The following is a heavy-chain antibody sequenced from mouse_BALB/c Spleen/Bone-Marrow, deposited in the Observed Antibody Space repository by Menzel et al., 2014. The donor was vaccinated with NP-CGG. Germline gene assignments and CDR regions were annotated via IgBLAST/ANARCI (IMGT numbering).Heavy chain of an antibody. V-gene: IGHV5-15*02. Sequence: VQRVESGGGVVQPGRPRKLSCAASGFNFSDYGMAWVRLAPGKGPEWVAFISNLAFSIYYADTVTGRFTISRENGKNTLWLEMSSLRFEDTAMYYCTRDRGYDGGFYFGYWGQGTTLTVSA. CDR2: ISNLAFSI. CDR3: TRDRGYDGGFYFGY. J-gene: IGHJ2*01. CDR1: GFNFSDYG. D-gene: IGHD2-12*01.